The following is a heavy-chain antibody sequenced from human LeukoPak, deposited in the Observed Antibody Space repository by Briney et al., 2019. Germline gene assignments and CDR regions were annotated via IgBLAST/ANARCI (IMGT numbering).Heavy chain of an antibody. CDR2: IYSGGST. D-gene: IGHD3-22*01. J-gene: IGHJ4*02. CDR3: AGEDGGSVYYYVFDY. V-gene: IGHV3-53*01. Sequence: AGGSLRLSCAASGFTVSSNYMSWVRQAPGKGLEWVSVIYSGGSTYYADSVKGRFTISRDNSKNTLYLQMNSLRAEDTAVYYCAGEDGGSVYYYVFDYGGQETLVTVPS. CDR1: GFTVSSNY.